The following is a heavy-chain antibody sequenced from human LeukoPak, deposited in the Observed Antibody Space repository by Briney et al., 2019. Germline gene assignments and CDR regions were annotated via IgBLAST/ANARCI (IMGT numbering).Heavy chain of an antibody. CDR1: GFTFSSYG. Sequence: GGSLRLSCAASGFTFSSYGTHWVRQAPGKGLEWVAFIPFDGRNQIYADSVKGRFIISRDNAKNSLYLQMNSLRAEDTAVYYCARGVGATTRIYFDYWGQGTLVTVSS. J-gene: IGHJ4*02. V-gene: IGHV3-30*02. CDR2: IPFDGRNQ. CDR3: ARGVGATTRIYFDY. D-gene: IGHD1-26*01.